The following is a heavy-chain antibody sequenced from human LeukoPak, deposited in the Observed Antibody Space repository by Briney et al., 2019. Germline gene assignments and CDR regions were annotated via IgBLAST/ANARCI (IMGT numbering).Heavy chain of an antibody. CDR1: GYTLTELS. CDR2: FDPEDGET. V-gene: IGHV1-24*01. J-gene: IGHJ4*02. CDR3: AAARRYYDSSGYKQGYYFDY. D-gene: IGHD3-22*01. Sequence: ASVKVSCKVSGYTLTELSMHWVRQAPGKGLEWMGGFDPEDGETIYAQKFQGRVTMTEDTSTDTAYMELSSLRSEDTAVYYCAAARRYYDSSGYKQGYYFDYWGQGTLVTVSS.